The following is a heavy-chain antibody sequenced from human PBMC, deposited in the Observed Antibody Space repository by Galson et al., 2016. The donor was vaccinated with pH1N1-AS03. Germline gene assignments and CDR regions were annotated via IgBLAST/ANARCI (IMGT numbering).Heavy chain of an antibody. D-gene: IGHD6-25*01. V-gene: IGHV5-51*01. CDR2: IHPIDSDT. J-gene: IGHJ4*02. CDR1: GYTFTNSW. CDR3: ARHNEAATLSAPSDY. Sequence: QSGAEVKKPGESLKISCKTSGYTFTNSWIAWVRQMPGKGLERMGFIHPIDSDTRYNPSFQGQVTISADKSINTAYLQWSSLKASDTAIYYCARHNEAATLSAPSDYWGQGTLVTVSS.